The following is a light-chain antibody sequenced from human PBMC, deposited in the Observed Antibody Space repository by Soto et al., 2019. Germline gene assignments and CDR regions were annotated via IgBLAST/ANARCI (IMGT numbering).Light chain of an antibody. CDR1: QSVSSY. J-gene: IGKJ3*01. Sequence: EIVLTQSPATLSLSPGERATLSCRASQSVSSYLAWYQQKPGQAPRLLIYDASNRATGIPARFSGSGSGTDFTLNISRLEPEDFAVYYCQQRSNWPPGAFGPGTKVDIK. CDR2: DAS. CDR3: QQRSNWPPGA. V-gene: IGKV3-11*01.